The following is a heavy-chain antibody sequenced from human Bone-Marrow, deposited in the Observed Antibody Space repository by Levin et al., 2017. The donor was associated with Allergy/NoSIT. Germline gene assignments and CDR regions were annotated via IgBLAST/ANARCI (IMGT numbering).Heavy chain of an antibody. J-gene: IGHJ3*02. CDR2: ISSSGSNI. CDR3: ARETFDFWSGYLNGGAFDM. D-gene: IGHD3-3*01. V-gene: IGHV3-48*03. CDR1: GFTFSSYE. Sequence: GGSLRLSCAASGFTFSSYEMNWVRQSPGKGLEWISYISSSGSNIFYADSVKGRFTISRDNAKKSVYLQMNSLRAEDTAVYYVARETFDFWSGYLNGGAFDMWGQGTMVTVSS.